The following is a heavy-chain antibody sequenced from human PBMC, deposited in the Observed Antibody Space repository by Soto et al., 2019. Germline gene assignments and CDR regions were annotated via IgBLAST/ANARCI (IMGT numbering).Heavy chain of an antibody. Sequence: PGGSLRLSCAASGFTFSSYEMNWVRQAPGKGLEWVSYISSSGSTIYYADSVKGRFTISRDNAKNSLYLQMNSLRAEDTAVYYCARVIAARRYFDYWGQGTLVTVSS. CDR1: GFTFSSYE. D-gene: IGHD6-13*01. V-gene: IGHV3-48*03. CDR3: ARVIAARRYFDY. CDR2: ISSSGSTI. J-gene: IGHJ4*02.